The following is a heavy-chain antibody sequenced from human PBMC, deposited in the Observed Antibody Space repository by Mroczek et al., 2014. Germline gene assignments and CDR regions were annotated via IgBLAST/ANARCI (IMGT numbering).Heavy chain of an antibody. CDR2: IYTSGST. J-gene: IGHJ6*02. CDR3: ARDSTGDFWSGYTYYYYYGMDV. CDR1: GGSISSGSYY. Sequence: QVQLQESGPGLVKPSQTLSLTCTVSGGSISSGSYYWSWIRQPAGKGLEWIGRIYTSGSTNYNPSLKSRVTISVDTSKNQFSLKLSSVTAADTAVYYCARDSTGDFWSGYTYYYYYGMDVWGQGTTVTVSS. V-gene: IGHV4-61*02. D-gene: IGHD3-3*01.